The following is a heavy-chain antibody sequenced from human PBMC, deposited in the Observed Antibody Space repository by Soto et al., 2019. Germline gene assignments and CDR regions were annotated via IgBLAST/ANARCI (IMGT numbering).Heavy chain of an antibody. J-gene: IGHJ4*02. CDR3: ARGAGWAIRFRYDY. CDR2: INHSGST. Sequence: QVQLQQWGAGLLKPSETLSLTCAVYGGSFSGYYWSWIRQPPGKGLEWIGEINHSGSTNYNPSLKSRVTISVDTSKNQFSLKLSSVTAADTAVYYCARGAGWAIRFRYDYWAREPWSPSPQ. CDR1: GGSFSGYY. V-gene: IGHV4-34*01. D-gene: IGHD2-21*01.